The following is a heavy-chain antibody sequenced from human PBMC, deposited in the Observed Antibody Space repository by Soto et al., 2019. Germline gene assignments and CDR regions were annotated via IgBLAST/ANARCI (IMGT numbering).Heavy chain of an antibody. Sequence: ASVKVSCKASGYTFTSYGISWVRQAPGQGPEWMGWISAYNGNTNYAQKLQGRVTMTTDTSTSTAYMELRSLRSDDTAVYYCARDRYCSSTSCYRSPNYYYYYGMDVWGQGTTVTVSS. CDR1: GYTFTSYG. J-gene: IGHJ6*02. CDR2: ISAYNGNT. D-gene: IGHD2-2*01. V-gene: IGHV1-18*01. CDR3: ARDRYCSSTSCYRSPNYYYYYGMDV.